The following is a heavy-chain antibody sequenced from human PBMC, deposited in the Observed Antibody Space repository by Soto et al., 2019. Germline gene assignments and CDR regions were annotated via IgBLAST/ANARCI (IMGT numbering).Heavy chain of an antibody. V-gene: IGHV4-30-4*01. D-gene: IGHD3-16*01. CDR3: ARARRGFGNHFDY. CDR1: GGSISSGDYY. Sequence: SETLSLTCTVSGGSISSGDYYWSWIRQPPGKGLEWIGYIYYSGSTYYNPSLKSRVTISVDTSKNQFSLKLSSVTAADTAVYYCARARRGFGNHFDYWGQGTPVTVSS. J-gene: IGHJ4*02. CDR2: IYYSGST.